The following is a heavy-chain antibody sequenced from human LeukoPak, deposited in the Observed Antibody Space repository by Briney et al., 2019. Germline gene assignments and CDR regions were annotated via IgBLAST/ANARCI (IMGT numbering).Heavy chain of an antibody. V-gene: IGHV3-23*05. Sequence: GESLRLACAASGFAFSHVWMNWVRQAPGKGLEWVSTFKTKYHQVYYAESVRGRFTISTDNSRNTVFLQMNSLRADDTALYYCARSVPDYTRFDYWGQGALVTVSS. J-gene: IGHJ4*02. CDR1: GFAFSHVW. D-gene: IGHD4-11*01. CDR2: FKTKYHQV. CDR3: ARSVPDYTRFDY.